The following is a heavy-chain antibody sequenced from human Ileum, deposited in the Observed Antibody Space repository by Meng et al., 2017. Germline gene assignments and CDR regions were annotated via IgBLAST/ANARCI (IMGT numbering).Heavy chain of an antibody. CDR1: GGSISTGSYY. Sequence: LRLSCTVSGGSISTGSYYWSWIRQPAGKGLEWIGRIYTSGSTNYNPSLKSRVTISVDTSKNQFSLKLSSVTAADTAVYYCARALLWFGESTYDAFDIWGQGTMVTVSS. J-gene: IGHJ3*02. D-gene: IGHD3-10*01. CDR3: ARALLWFGESTYDAFDI. CDR2: IYTSGST. V-gene: IGHV4-61*02.